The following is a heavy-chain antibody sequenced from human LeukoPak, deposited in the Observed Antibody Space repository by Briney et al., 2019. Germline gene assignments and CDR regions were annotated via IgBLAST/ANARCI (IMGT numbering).Heavy chain of an antibody. CDR2: IRYDGSNK. D-gene: IGHD1-26*01. J-gene: IGHJ6*03. Sequence: PGGSLRLSCAASGFTFSSYGMHWVRQAPGKGLEWVAFIRYDGSNKYYADSVEGRFTISRDNSKNTLYLQMNSLRAEDTAVYYCAKDRIVGATYYYYYMDVWGKGTTVTVSS. CDR1: GFTFSSYG. CDR3: AKDRIVGATYYYYYMDV. V-gene: IGHV3-30*02.